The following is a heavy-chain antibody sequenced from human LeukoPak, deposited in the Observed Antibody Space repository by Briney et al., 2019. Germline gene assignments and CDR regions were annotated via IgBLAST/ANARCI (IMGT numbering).Heavy chain of an antibody. D-gene: IGHD5-18*01. Sequence: GGSLRLSCAGSGFTFSSYAMSWVRQAPGKGLEWVSVISGGGTTTSYADSVKGRFTISRDNSKSTLYLQMNSLRAEDTAVYYCANRVDSTMVVYWGQGTLVTVSS. J-gene: IGHJ4*02. CDR2: ISGGGTTT. CDR3: ANRVDSTMVVY. CDR1: GFTFSSYA. V-gene: IGHV3-23*01.